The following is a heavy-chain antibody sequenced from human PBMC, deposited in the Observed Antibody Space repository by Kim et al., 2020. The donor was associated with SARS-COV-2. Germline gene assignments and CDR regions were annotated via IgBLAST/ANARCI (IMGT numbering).Heavy chain of an antibody. CDR3: AKGTTYGDYPYYFDY. D-gene: IGHD4-17*01. CDR2: ISGSGGST. CDR1: GFTFSSYA. V-gene: IGHV3-23*01. J-gene: IGHJ4*02. Sequence: GGSLRLSCAASGFTFSSYAMSWVRQAPGKGLECVSAISGSGGSTYYADSVKGRFTISRDNSKNTLYLQMNSLRAEDTAVYYCAKGTTYGDYPYYFDYWGQGTLVTVSS.